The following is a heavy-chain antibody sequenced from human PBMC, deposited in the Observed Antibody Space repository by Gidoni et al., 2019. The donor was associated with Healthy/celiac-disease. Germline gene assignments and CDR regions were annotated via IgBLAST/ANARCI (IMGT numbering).Heavy chain of an antibody. Sequence: GKGLEWVAVIWYDGSNKYYADSVKGRFTISRDNSKNTMYLQMNSLRAEDTAVYYCARDLDTAMAADYWGQGTLVTVSS. D-gene: IGHD5-18*01. CDR2: IWYDGSNK. CDR3: ARDLDTAMAADY. V-gene: IGHV3-33*01. J-gene: IGHJ4*02.